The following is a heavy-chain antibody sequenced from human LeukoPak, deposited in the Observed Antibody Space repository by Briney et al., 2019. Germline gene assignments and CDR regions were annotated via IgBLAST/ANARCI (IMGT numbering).Heavy chain of an antibody. CDR3: VRASDYGFGYFDS. V-gene: IGHV3-20*04. D-gene: IGHD4-17*01. CDR2: INWNGGST. CDR1: GFTFDDYG. J-gene: IGHJ4*02. Sequence: GGSLRLSCAASGFTFDDYGMSWVRQAPGKGLEWVSRINWNGGSTGYADSVKGRFTISRDNAKNSLFLQMNSLRAEDTALYYCVRASDYGFGYFDSWGQGTLVTVSS.